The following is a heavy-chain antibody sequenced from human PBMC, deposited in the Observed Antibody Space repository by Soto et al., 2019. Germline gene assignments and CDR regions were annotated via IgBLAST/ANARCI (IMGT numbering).Heavy chain of an antibody. CDR3: ATEQYYYDSSGPFDY. Sequence: SETLSLTCTVSGGSISSGGYYWSWIRQHPVKGLEWIGYIYYSGSTYYNPSLKSRVTISVDTSKNQFSLKLSSVTAADTAVYYCATEQYYYDSSGPFDYWGQGTLVTVSS. CDR1: GGSISSGGYY. CDR2: IYYSGST. V-gene: IGHV4-31*03. D-gene: IGHD3-22*01. J-gene: IGHJ4*02.